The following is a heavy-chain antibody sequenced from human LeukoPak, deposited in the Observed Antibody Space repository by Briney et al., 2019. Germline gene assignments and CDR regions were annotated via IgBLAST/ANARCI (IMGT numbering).Heavy chain of an antibody. CDR2: ISTSGTTT. J-gene: IGHJ5*02. Sequence: GGSLRLSCAASGFPFSSYSMNWVRQAPGKGLEWISYISTSGTTTYYADSVKGRSTISSDNAKSSLYLQMNGLRAEDTAVYYCARGPPLFDPWGQGTLVTVSS. CDR3: ARGPPLFDP. V-gene: IGHV3-48*01. CDR1: GFPFSSYS.